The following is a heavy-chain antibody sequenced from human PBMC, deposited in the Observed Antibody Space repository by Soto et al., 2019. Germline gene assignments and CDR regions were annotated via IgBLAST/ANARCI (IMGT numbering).Heavy chain of an antibody. CDR1: GYSYTGYY. CDR3: ARGGIVVVPAAIPAFDI. Sequence: ASVKVSCEASGYSYTGYYMHWVRQAPGQGLEWMGWINPNSGGTNYAQKFQGWVTMTRDTSISTAYMELSRLRSDDTAVYYCARGGIVVVPAAIPAFDIWGQGTMVTVSS. J-gene: IGHJ3*02. V-gene: IGHV1-2*04. CDR2: INPNSGGT. D-gene: IGHD2-2*01.